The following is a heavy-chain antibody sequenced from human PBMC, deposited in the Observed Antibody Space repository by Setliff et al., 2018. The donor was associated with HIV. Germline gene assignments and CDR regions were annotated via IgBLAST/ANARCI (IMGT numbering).Heavy chain of an antibody. V-gene: IGHV4-39*01. Sequence: NPSETLSLTCTVSGGFVSRSSYYWGWIRQPRGKRLEWIGPIYYNGDTQYNPSFKSRVIMSVDTSKNQFSLRLISVTAADTAVYYCVRMEATRPPRGLDYWGPGTLVTVSS. CDR2: IYYNGDT. D-gene: IGHD6-6*01. CDR3: VRMEATRPPRGLDY. CDR1: GGFVSRSSYY. J-gene: IGHJ4*02.